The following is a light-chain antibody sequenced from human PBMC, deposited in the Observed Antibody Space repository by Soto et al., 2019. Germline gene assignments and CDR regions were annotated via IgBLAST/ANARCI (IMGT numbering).Light chain of an antibody. CDR3: SSYAGNDRLGV. J-gene: IGLJ2*01. CDR2: EVT. Sequence: QSALTQPPSASGSPGQSVTISCTGTSSDVGGYVYVSWYQQHPGKAPKLIIYEVTERPSGVPDRFSGSKSDNTASLTVSGLQSEDEANYYCSSYAGNDRLGVFGGGTQLTVL. V-gene: IGLV2-8*01. CDR1: SSDVGGYVY.